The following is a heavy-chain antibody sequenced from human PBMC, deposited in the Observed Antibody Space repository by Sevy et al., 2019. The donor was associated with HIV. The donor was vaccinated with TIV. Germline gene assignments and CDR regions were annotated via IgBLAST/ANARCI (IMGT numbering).Heavy chain of an antibody. CDR1: GFAFSSHA. J-gene: IGHJ4*01. CDR2: ISYEGTET. CDR3: ARYGGYSIKWYPLY. Sequence: GGFLRLSCAASGFAFSSHAMHWVRQAPGKGLEWMAVISYEGTETFYAASVEGRFTISRDNSKNMLSLQINSLRPEDTASYFCARYGGYSIKWYPLYWGHGTLVTVSS. V-gene: IGHV3-30-3*01. D-gene: IGHD6-13*01.